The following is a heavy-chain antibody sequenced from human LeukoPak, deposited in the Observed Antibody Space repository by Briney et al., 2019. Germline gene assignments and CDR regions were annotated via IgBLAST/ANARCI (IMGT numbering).Heavy chain of an antibody. Sequence: GGSLRLSCAASGITFSASDMIWARQAPGKGLECLSIISSGSGSIYNADSVKGRFTISRDNAKNSLYLQMNSLRAEDTAIYYCARLRAAQTYDCWGQGTLVTVSS. J-gene: IGHJ4*02. V-gene: IGHV3-48*01. D-gene: IGHD6-13*01. CDR1: GITFSASD. CDR3: ARLRAAQTYDC. CDR2: ISSGSGSI.